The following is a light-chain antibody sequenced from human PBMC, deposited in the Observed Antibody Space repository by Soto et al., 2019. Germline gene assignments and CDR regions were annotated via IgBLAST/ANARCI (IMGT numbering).Light chain of an antibody. V-gene: IGLV2-14*01. J-gene: IGLJ1*01. CDR3: SSYTSSSSYV. Sequence: QSALTQPASVSGSPGQSIAISCTGTSSDVGGYKYVSWYQQHPGKALKLLIYDVSNRPSGVSDRFSGSKSGNTASLTISGLQSEDEADYYCSSYTSSSSYVFGTGTKATVL. CDR1: SSDVGGYKY. CDR2: DVS.